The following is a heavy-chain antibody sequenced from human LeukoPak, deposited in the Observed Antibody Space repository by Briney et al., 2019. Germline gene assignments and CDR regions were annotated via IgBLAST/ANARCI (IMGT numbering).Heavy chain of an antibody. V-gene: IGHV3-48*04. CDR3: AKLLGDDFWSGYSATTDY. CDR1: GYSFSGYS. Sequence: GGSLRLSCTASGYSFSGYSMNWVRQAPGKGLEWASYVNADSGTTDYADSVKGRFTISRDNAKNSLYLQLNSLRAEDTAVYYCAKLLGDDFWSGYSATTDYWGQGTLVTVSS. J-gene: IGHJ4*02. CDR2: VNADSGTT. D-gene: IGHD3-3*01.